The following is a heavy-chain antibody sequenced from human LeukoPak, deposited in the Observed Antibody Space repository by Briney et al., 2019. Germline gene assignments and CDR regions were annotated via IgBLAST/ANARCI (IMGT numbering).Heavy chain of an antibody. CDR3: ARGGGYYYDSSGLIDY. J-gene: IGHJ4*02. CDR2: INHSGST. Sequence: SETPSLTCAVYGGSFSGYYWSWIRQPPGKGLEWIGEINHSGSTNYNPSLKSRVTISVDTSKDQFSLKLSSVTAADTAVYYCARGGGYYYDSSGLIDYWGQGTLVTVSS. V-gene: IGHV4-34*01. CDR1: GGSFSGYY. D-gene: IGHD3-22*01.